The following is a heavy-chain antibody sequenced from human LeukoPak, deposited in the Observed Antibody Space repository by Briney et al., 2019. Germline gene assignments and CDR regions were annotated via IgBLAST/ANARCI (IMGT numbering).Heavy chain of an antibody. J-gene: IGHJ6*02. V-gene: IGHV4-34*01. CDR3: ARHRGSSWSYYYYGMDV. CDR1: GGSFSGYY. D-gene: IGHD6-13*01. CDR2: INHSGST. Sequence: SETLSLTCAVYGGSFSGYYWSWIRQPPGKGLEWIGEINHSGSTNYNPSLKSRVTISVDTSKNQFSLKLSSVTAADTAVYYCARHRGSSWSYYYYGMDVWGQGTTVTVSS.